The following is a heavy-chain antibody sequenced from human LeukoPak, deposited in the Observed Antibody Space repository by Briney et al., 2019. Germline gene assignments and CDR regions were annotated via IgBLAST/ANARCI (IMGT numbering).Heavy chain of an antibody. D-gene: IGHD1-14*01. J-gene: IGHJ3*02. V-gene: IGHV1-69-2*01. CDR3: ATVPHHVKGAFDI. Sequence: ASVKVSCKGSGYTFTDYYMHWVQQAPGKALEWMGVVDPEDGETIYAEKFQGRVTITADTSTDTAYMELSSLRSEDTAVYYCATVPHHVKGAFDIWGQGTMVTVSS. CDR1: GYTFTDYY. CDR2: VDPEDGET.